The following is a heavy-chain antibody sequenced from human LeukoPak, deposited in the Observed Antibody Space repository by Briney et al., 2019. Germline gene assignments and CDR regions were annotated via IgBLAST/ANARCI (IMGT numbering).Heavy chain of an antibody. V-gene: IGHV3-9*01. Sequence: PGRSLRLSCAASGLIFDNYAMHWVRQAPGKGLEWVSGISSKSRNVAYADSVKGRFTISRDNAKNSLYLQMDSLRAEDTAFYLCAIGRANSGGADAFDVWGQGTIVTLAS. D-gene: IGHD1-26*01. CDR2: ISSKSRNV. CDR3: AIGRANSGGADAFDV. CDR1: GLIFDNYA. J-gene: IGHJ3*01.